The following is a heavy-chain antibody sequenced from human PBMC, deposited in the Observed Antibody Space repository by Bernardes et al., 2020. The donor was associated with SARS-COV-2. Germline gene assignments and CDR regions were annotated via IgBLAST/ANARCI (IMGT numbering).Heavy chain of an antibody. Sequence: GGFLGPSCSGSGFSFHIHTVHRGRPGPGQGLGWGAVTAHDGSYESYADSVKGRFTISRDNSKSTLFLQMNSLRTEDTAVYYCARDPEIGTIQANYFKYWGQGTMVTVSS. D-gene: IGHD1-1*01. J-gene: IGHJ4*02. CDR3: ARDPEIGTIQANYFKY. CDR2: TAHDGSYE. CDR1: GFSFHIHT. V-gene: IGHV3-30-3*01.